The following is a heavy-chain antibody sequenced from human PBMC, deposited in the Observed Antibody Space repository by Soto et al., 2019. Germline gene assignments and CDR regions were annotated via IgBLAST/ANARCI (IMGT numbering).Heavy chain of an antibody. Sequence: EVQLLESGGGLVQPGGSLRLSCAASGFTFSSYAMSWVRQAPGKGLEWVSAISGSGGSTYYADSVKGRFTISRDNSKNTLYLQMNSLRAEDTAVYYCAKAQTYYDFWSGYYPLLDAFDIWGQGTMVTVSS. V-gene: IGHV3-23*01. J-gene: IGHJ3*02. D-gene: IGHD3-3*01. CDR1: GFTFSSYA. CDR3: AKAQTYYDFWSGYYPLLDAFDI. CDR2: ISGSGGST.